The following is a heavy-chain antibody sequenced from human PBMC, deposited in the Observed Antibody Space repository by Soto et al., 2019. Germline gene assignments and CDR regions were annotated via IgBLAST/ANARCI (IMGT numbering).Heavy chain of an antibody. V-gene: IGHV3-74*01. D-gene: IGHD6-19*01. J-gene: IGHJ4*02. Sequence: GGSLRLSCAASGFTFSSYWMHWIRQAPGKGLVWVSRINSDGSAINYADSVKGRFTVSRDNAKNTLYLQMNSLRAEDTAVYYCVRAWAGYWGQGTLVTVS. CDR2: INSDGSAI. CDR3: VRAWAGY. CDR1: GFTFSSYW.